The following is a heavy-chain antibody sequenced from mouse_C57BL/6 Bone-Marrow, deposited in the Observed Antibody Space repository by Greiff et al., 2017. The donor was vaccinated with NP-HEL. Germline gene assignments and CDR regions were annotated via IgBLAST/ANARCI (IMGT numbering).Heavy chain of an antibody. CDR2: IYPRSGNT. CDR3: ARTYYSNACAY. D-gene: IGHD2-5*01. Sequence: VKLLESGAELARPGASVKLSCKASGYTFTSYGISWVKQRTGQGLEWIGEIYPRSGNTYYNEKFKGKATLTADKSSSTAYMELRSLTSEDSAVYFCARTYYSNACAYWGQGTLVTVSA. V-gene: IGHV1-81*01. J-gene: IGHJ3*01. CDR1: GYTFTSYG.